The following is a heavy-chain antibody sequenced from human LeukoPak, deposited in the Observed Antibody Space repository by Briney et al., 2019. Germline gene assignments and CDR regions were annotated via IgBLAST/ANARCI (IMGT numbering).Heavy chain of an antibody. Sequence: PGGSLRLSCAASAFTFSSYGMSWVRQAPGKGLEWVSTISGSGGSTYYANSVKGRFSISRDISKSTVYLQMNSLKAEDTAVYYCARGVLYDGFWAVAVPDASDQGAFNLWGQGTKVAVSS. CDR2: ISGSGGST. CDR3: ARGVLYDGFWAVAVPDASDQGAFNL. J-gene: IGHJ3*01. CDR1: AFTFSSYG. V-gene: IGHV3-23*01. D-gene: IGHD6-19*01.